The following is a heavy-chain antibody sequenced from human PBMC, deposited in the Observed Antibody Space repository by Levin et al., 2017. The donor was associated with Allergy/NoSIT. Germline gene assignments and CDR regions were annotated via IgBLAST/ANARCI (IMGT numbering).Heavy chain of an antibody. D-gene: IGHD3-3*01. V-gene: IGHV3-15*01. J-gene: IGHJ4*02. CDR1: GFTFTNAW. CDR3: TTDRFN. Sequence: GGSLRLSCAASGFTFTNAWMSWVRQAPGKGLEWVCRVKSKTQGGTTDCAPPVKGRFTISRDDSQNTLYLQMNSLKTEDTALYYCTTDRFNWGQGTLVTVSS. CDR2: VKSKTQGGTT.